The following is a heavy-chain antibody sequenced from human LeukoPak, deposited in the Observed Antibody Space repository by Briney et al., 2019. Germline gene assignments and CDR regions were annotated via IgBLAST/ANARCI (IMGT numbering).Heavy chain of an antibody. CDR3: AREQQYGDYDY. CDR1: GGSISSSSYY. D-gene: IGHD4-17*01. CDR2: IYYSGST. Sequence: SETLSLTCTVSGGSISSSSYYWGWIRQPPGKGLERIGSIYYSGSTYYNPSLKSRVTISVDTSKNQFSLKLSSVTAADTAVYYCAREQQYGDYDYWGQGTLVTVSS. V-gene: IGHV4-39*07. J-gene: IGHJ4*02.